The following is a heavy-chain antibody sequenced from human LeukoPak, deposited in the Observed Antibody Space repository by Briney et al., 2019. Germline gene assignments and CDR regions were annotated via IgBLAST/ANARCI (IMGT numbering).Heavy chain of an antibody. CDR1: GYTFTSYY. CDR2: INPSGGST. J-gene: IGHJ4*02. CDR3: ARAAVGATPFDY. D-gene: IGHD1-26*01. V-gene: IGHV1-46*01. Sequence: ASVKVSCKASGYTFTSYYMHWVRQAPGQGLEWMGIINPSGGSTSYAQKFQGRVTMTRDMSISTVYMEVSRLRSDDTAVYYCARAAVGATPFDYWGQGTLVTVSS.